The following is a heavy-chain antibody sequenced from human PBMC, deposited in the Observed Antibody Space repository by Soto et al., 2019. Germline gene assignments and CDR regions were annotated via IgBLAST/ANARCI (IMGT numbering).Heavy chain of an antibody. Sequence: ASVKVSCKASGSTFTGYYMHWVRQAPGQGLEWMGWINPNSGGTNYAQKFQGWVTMTRDTSISTAYMELSRLRSDDTAVYYCARDGAVGRDAFDIWGQGTMVTVSS. D-gene: IGHD6-19*01. J-gene: IGHJ3*02. CDR3: ARDGAVGRDAFDI. CDR1: GSTFTGYY. V-gene: IGHV1-2*04. CDR2: INPNSGGT.